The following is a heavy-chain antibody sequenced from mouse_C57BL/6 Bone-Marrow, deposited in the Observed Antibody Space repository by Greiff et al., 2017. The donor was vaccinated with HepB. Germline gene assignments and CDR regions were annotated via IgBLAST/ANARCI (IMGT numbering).Heavy chain of an antibody. J-gene: IGHJ4*01. D-gene: IGHD2-4*01. CDR3: TRGIDYGYAMDY. CDR2: ISSGGDYI. CDR1: GFTFSSYA. V-gene: IGHV5-9-1*02. Sequence: DVHLVESGEGLVKPGGSLKLSCAASGFTFSSYAMSWVRQTPEKRLEWVAYISSGGDYIYYADTVKGRFTISRDNARNTLYLQMSSLKSEDTAMYYCTRGIDYGYAMDYWGQGTSVTVSS.